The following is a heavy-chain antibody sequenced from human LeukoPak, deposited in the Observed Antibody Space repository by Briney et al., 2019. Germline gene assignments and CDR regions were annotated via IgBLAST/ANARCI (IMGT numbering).Heavy chain of an antibody. CDR2: ISGSGGST. Sequence: GGSLRLPCAASGFTFSSYAMIWVRQAPGEGLEWVSAISGSGGSTYYADSVKGRFTISRDNAKNTLYLQMNSLRAEDTAVYYCAKWPYDRSVYYPYYFDHWGQGTLVTVSS. CDR3: AKWPYDRSVYYPYYFDH. V-gene: IGHV3-23*01. D-gene: IGHD3-22*01. J-gene: IGHJ4*02. CDR1: GFTFSSYA.